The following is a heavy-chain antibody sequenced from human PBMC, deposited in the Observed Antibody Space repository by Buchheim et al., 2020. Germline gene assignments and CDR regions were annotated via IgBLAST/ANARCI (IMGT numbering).Heavy chain of an antibody. V-gene: IGHV3-30*18. CDR3: AKVGPLVGATYYYYGMDV. CDR1: GFTVSSYG. J-gene: IGHJ6*02. Sequence: QVQLVESGGGVVQPGRSLRLSCGGSGFTVSSYGMHWVRQAPGKGLEWVAVISYDGSNKYYADSVKGRFTISRDNSRNTVSLQMNSLRAEDTAVYYCAKVGPLVGATYYYYGMDVWGQGTT. CDR2: ISYDGSNK. D-gene: IGHD1-26*01.